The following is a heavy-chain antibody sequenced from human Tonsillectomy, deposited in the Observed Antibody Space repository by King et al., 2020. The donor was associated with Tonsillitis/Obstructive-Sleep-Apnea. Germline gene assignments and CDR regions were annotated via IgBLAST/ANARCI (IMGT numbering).Heavy chain of an antibody. CDR3: ARTQVVPAAMSYDAFDI. CDR1: GVSFSGYY. J-gene: IGHJ3*02. D-gene: IGHD2-2*01. CDR2: INHSGST. Sequence: VQLQQWGAGLLKPSETLSLTCAVYGVSFSGYYWSWIRQPPGKGLEWIGEINHSGSTNYNPSLKSRVTISVDTSKNQFSLKLSSVTAADTAVYYCARTQVVPAAMSYDAFDIWGQGTMVTVSS. V-gene: IGHV4-34*01.